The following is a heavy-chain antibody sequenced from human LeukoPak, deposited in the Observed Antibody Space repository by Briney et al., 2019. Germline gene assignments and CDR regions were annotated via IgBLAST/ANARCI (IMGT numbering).Heavy chain of an antibody. V-gene: IGHV4-61*01. J-gene: IGHJ4*02. CDR2: IYYSGST. Sequence: SETLSLTCTVSGGSVSSGSYYWSWIRQPPGKGLEWIGYIYYSGSTNYNPSLKSRVTISVDTSKNQFSLKLSSVTAADTAVYYCRTSVRTSRAANYYFDYWGQGTLVTVSS. CDR3: RTSVRTSRAANYYFDY. D-gene: IGHD4/OR15-4a*01. CDR1: GGSVSSGSYY.